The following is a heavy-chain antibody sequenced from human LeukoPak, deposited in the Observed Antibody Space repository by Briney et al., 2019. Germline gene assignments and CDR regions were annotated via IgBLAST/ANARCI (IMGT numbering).Heavy chain of an antibody. CDR3: AGIPDVLMVYSHAFDI. J-gene: IGHJ3*02. Sequence: SETLTLTSAASGYSITSGYNWGWIRQPPGKGLEWVGSIYHSGSTYYNPSLKSRVTISVDTSRNQFSLKLSSVTAADTAVYYCAGIPDVLMVYSHAFDIWGQGTMVTVSS. CDR2: IYHSGST. D-gene: IGHD2-8*01. V-gene: IGHV4-38-2*01. CDR1: GYSITSGYN.